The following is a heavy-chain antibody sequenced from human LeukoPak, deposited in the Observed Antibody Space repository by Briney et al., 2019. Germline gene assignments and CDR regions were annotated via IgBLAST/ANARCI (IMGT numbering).Heavy chain of an antibody. CDR2: ISSSSSYI. Sequence: GGSLRLSCAASGFTFSSYSMNWVRQAPGKGLEWVSSISSSSSYIYYADSVKGRLTISRDNAKNSLYLQMNSLRAEDTAVYYCARDISTIGSYYYYYYYYYMDVWGKGTTVTISS. J-gene: IGHJ6*03. V-gene: IGHV3-21*01. D-gene: IGHD1-26*01. CDR1: GFTFSSYS. CDR3: ARDISTIGSYYYYYYYYYMDV.